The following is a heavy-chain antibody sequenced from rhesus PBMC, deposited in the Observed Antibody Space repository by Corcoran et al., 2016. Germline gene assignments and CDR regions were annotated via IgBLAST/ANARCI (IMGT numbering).Heavy chain of an antibody. CDR1: GASISSYW. V-gene: IGHV4-80*01. J-gene: IGHJ4*01. D-gene: IGHD4-11*01. Sequence: QVQLQESGPGLVKPSETLSLTCAVSGASISSYWWSWIRQPPGKGLEWIGETNGNHGITYANPALKSPVTISKDASKTQFSLRLSSVTAADAAVYYCARLTSLYYFDYWGQGVLVTVSS. CDR2: TNGNHGIT. CDR3: ARLTSLYYFDY.